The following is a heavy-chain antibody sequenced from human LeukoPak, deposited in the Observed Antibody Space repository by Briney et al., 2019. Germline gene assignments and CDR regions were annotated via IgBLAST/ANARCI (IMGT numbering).Heavy chain of an antibody. D-gene: IGHD1-26*01. CDR2: IYPGDSGH. J-gene: IGHJ3*01. Sequence: GESLEISCKVSGYIFTSYCIGWVRQLPGKGREWMGIIYPGDSGHTYSPSFQGPFTISVDKSINTAYLQWSSLQASDTAMYYCGMSGDRVPLQDDVFDVWGQGTMVTVST. CDR3: GMSGDRVPLQDDVFDV. V-gene: IGHV5-51*01. CDR1: GYIFTSYC.